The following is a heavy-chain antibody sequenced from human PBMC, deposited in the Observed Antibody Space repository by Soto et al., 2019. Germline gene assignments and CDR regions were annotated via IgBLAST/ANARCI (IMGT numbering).Heavy chain of an antibody. D-gene: IGHD3-10*01. Sequence: QVQLVESGGGLVKPGGSLRLSCAASGFTFSDYYMSWIRQPPGKGLEGTSYITSSGGTIYYADSVKGRFTISRDNAKNSLYLQMNGLRAEDTAVYYCARDPLHHGSTFDYWGQGTLVTVSS. CDR1: GFTFSDYY. CDR2: ITSSGGTI. J-gene: IGHJ4*02. V-gene: IGHV3-11*01. CDR3: ARDPLHHGSTFDY.